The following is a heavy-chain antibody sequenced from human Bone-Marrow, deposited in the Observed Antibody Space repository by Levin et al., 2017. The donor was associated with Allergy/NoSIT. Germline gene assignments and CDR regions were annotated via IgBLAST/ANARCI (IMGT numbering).Heavy chain of an antibody. V-gene: IGHV3-9*01. CDR1: GFTFDDYA. D-gene: IGHD2-15*01. Sequence: GGSLRLSCAASGFTFDDYAMHWVRQAPGKGLEWVSGISWNSGSIGYADSVKGRFTISRDNAKNSLYLQMNSLRAEDTALYYCAKGVVAATLIPAYGMDVWGQGTTVTVSS. J-gene: IGHJ6*02. CDR3: AKGVVAATLIPAYGMDV. CDR2: ISWNSGSI.